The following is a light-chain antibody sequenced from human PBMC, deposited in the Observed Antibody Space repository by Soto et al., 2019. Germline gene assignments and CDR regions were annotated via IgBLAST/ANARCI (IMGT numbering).Light chain of an antibody. V-gene: IGKV1-5*01. CDR3: QQHYNIQPLT. CDR2: DAS. Sequence: DVQMTQSPSTLSASLGDRATITCRASQNINNWIAWYHQKPRKAPQMLLYDASTLQSGVPSRFSGSGSGTNFSLTTNSLQTQDYATYYCQQHYNIQPLTFGQGTKVDIK. J-gene: IGKJ4*01. CDR1: QNINNW.